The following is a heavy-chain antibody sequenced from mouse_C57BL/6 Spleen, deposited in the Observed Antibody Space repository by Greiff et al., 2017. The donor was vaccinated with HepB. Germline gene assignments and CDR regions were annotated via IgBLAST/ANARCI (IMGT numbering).Heavy chain of an antibody. CDR1: GFTFSDYY. Sequence: EVHLVESEGGLVQPGSSMKLSCTASGFTFSDYYMAWVRQVPEKGLEWVANINYDGSSTYYLDSLKSRFIISRDNAKNILYLQMSSLKSEDTATYYCARDRGWEYFDYWGQGTTLTVSS. J-gene: IGHJ2*01. CDR3: ARDRGWEYFDY. CDR2: INYDGSST. V-gene: IGHV5-16*01. D-gene: IGHD3-3*01.